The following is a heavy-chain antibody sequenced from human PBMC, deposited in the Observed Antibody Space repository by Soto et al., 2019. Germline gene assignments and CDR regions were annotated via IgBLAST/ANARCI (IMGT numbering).Heavy chain of an antibody. V-gene: IGHV4-59*01. CDR2: IYYSGST. J-gene: IGHJ4*02. CDR3: ARGVYYDILTGPKFDY. Sequence: PSETLSLTCTVSGGSISSYYWSWIRQPPGKGLEWIGYIYYSGSTNYNPSLKSRVTISVDTSKNQFSLKLSSVTAADTAVYYCARGVYYDILTGPKFDYWGQGTLVTVSS. CDR1: GGSISSYY. D-gene: IGHD3-9*01.